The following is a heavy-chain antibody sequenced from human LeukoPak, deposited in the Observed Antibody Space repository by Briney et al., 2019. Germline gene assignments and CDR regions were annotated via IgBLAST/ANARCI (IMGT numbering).Heavy chain of an antibody. V-gene: IGHV1-8*01. J-gene: IGHJ4*02. Sequence: GASVKVSCKASGYTFTSYDINWVRQATGQGLEWMGWMNPNSGNTGYAQKFQGRVTMTRNTSISTAYMELSSLRSEDMAVYYCARAPPFDYTFDYWGQGTLVTVSS. CDR1: GYTFTSYD. CDR2: MNPNSGNT. CDR3: ARAPPFDYTFDY. D-gene: IGHD3-9*01.